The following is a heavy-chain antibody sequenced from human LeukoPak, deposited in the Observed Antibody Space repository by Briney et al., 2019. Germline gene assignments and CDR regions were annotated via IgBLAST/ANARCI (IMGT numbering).Heavy chain of an antibody. D-gene: IGHD4-17*01. V-gene: IGHV3-23*01. CDR1: GFTFSTFA. CDR3: GRDPNGDYVGAFDF. J-gene: IGHJ3*01. CDR2: IGGSGSNP. Sequence: GGSLRVSCVASGFTFSTFAMTWVRQAPGKGLEWVSSIGGSGSNPNYADSVRGRFTTSRDNSKNTLYLQMNRLTAEDTAVYYCGRDPNGDYVGAFDFWGQGTLVSVS.